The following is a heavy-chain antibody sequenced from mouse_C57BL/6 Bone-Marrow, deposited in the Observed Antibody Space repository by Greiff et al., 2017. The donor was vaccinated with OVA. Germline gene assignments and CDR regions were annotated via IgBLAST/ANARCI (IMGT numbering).Heavy chain of an antibody. CDR3: AKNGELGRGPLDY. V-gene: IGHV2-5*01. D-gene: IGHD4-1*01. J-gene: IGHJ2*01. CDR2: IWRGGST. CDR1: GFSLTSYG. Sequence: VMLVESGPGLVQPSQSLSITCTVSGFSLTSYGVHWVRQSPGKGLEWLGVIWRGGSTAYNAAFMSRLSITKDNSKSQVFFKMNSLQADDTAIYYCAKNGELGRGPLDYWGQGTTLTVSS.